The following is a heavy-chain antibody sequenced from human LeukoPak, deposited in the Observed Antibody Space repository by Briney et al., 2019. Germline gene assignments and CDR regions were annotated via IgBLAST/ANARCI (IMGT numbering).Heavy chain of an antibody. CDR2: ISPHNGNT. V-gene: IGHV1-18*01. J-gene: IGHJ4*02. CDR3: ARARIAVAGPGTSDY. CDR1: GYTFISYG. D-gene: IGHD6-19*01. Sequence: ASVKVSCKASGYTFISYGINWVRQAPGQGLEWMGWISPHNGNTNYAQKLQGRATMTTDTSTSTAYMEVRSLRSDDTAVYYCARARIAVAGPGTSDYWGQGTLVMVSS.